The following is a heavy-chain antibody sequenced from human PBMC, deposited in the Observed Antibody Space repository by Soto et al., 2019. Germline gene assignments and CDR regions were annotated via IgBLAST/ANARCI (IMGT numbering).Heavy chain of an antibody. D-gene: IGHD2-15*01. CDR2: IDSGGNI. CDR3: ARGWLLS. CDR1: GFTVSSKN. V-gene: IGHV3-66*01. Sequence: EVQLVESGGGLVQPGGSLRLSCAGSGFTVSSKNMSWVRQATGKGLEWVSVIDSGGNINYADSVKGRFTISRDSSTNTLYLQMSSLRAEDTAVYYCARGWLLSWGQGTLVTVSS. J-gene: IGHJ5*02.